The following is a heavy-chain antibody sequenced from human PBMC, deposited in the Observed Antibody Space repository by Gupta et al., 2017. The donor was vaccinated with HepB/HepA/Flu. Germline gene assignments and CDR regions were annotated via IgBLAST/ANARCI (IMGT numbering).Heavy chain of an antibody. V-gene: IGHV5-51*01. CDR2: IYPGDSET. CDR3: ARHSSSLGFCPATAWCHYYYMDV. J-gene: IGHJ6*03. CDR1: GYSFRSFW. Sequence: EVQLVQSGAEMKKSGESLRIYCVTSGYSFRSFWIAWVRQIPGNGLEWLGIIYPGDSETKYSPSIDGRVTISADKSNNTAFLHWTSLRASDSATYYCARHSSSLGFCPATAWCHYYYMDVWGNGTTVTVSS. D-gene: IGHD2-8*02.